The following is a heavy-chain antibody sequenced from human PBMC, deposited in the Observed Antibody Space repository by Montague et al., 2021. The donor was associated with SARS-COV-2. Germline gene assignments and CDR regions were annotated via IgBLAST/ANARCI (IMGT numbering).Heavy chain of an antibody. D-gene: IGHD1/OR15-1a*01. CDR2: FSGSSTKM. CDR1: GFSLSSYS. J-gene: IGHJ3*02. CDR3: ARDAGYNWNTEAYALDM. Sequence: SLRLSCAASGFSLSSYSMNWVRQAPGKGLEWVSYFSGSSTKMNFADSVNGRFTISRDIAKNSLYLQMDSLTDEDTAVYYCARDAGYNWNTEAYALDMWGQGTMVVVSS. V-gene: IGHV3-48*02.